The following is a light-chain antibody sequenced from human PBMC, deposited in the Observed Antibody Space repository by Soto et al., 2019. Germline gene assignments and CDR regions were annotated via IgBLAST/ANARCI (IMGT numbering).Light chain of an antibody. Sequence: TVLTQSPGTVSLSPGERATLSCRTSQSVSSNFLAWYQQKPGQAPRLLIYGVFNRATGIPDRFSGSGSGTDLTLTIGGLEPEDSAVYYCQHYDGSPRTFGQGTKVEIK. CDR3: QHYDGSPRT. V-gene: IGKV3-20*01. J-gene: IGKJ2*01. CDR2: GVF. CDR1: QSVSSNF.